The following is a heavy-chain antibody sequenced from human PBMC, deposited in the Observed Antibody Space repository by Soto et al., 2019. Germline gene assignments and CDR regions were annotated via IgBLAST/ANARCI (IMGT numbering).Heavy chain of an antibody. CDR3: ARREKIFGVLTSGNWFDP. V-gene: IGHV4-39*01. CDR1: GGSISSSSYY. D-gene: IGHD3-16*01. CDR2: IYYSGST. Sequence: QLQLQESGPGLVKPSETLSLTCTVSGGSISSSSYYWGWIRQPPGKGLEWIGRIYYSGSTYYNPSLKSRVTISVDTSKNQFSMKLSSVTAADTAVYYCARREKIFGVLTSGNWFDPWGQGTLVTVSS. J-gene: IGHJ5*02.